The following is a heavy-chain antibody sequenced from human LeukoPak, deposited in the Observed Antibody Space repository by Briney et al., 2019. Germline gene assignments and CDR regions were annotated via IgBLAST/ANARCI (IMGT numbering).Heavy chain of an antibody. Sequence: SETLSLTCAVYGGSFSGYYWSWIRQPPGKVLEWIGEINHSGSTNYNPSLKSRVTISVDTSKNQFSLKLSSVTAADTAVYYCARLRVSIAAAGTQPHYYYYMDVWGKGTTVTISS. J-gene: IGHJ6*03. V-gene: IGHV4-34*01. CDR1: GGSFSGYY. CDR3: ARLRVSIAAAGTQPHYYYYMDV. D-gene: IGHD6-13*01. CDR2: INHSGST.